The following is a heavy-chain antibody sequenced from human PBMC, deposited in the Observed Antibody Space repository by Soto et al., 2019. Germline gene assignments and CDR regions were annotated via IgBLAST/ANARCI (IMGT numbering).Heavy chain of an antibody. D-gene: IGHD3-10*01. CDR1: GASFGGHY. Sequence: PSETLSLTCAVYGASFGGHYWNWIRQPPGKGLEWIGGINHSGTTNYNPSLESRVAISVDTSKSQLSLKLSSVTAADTAVYYCASGPYASGDWGQGTLVTVS. V-gene: IGHV4-34*01. CDR2: INHSGTT. CDR3: ASGPYASGD. J-gene: IGHJ4*02.